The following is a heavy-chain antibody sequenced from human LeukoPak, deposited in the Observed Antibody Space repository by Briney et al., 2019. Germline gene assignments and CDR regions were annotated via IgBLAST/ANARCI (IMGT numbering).Heavy chain of an antibody. D-gene: IGHD3-3*01. V-gene: IGHV3-66*01. J-gene: IGHJ6*02. CDR2: IYSGGST. CDR1: GFTVSSNY. Sequence: QTGGSLRLSCAASGFTVSSNYMSWVRQAPGKGLEWVSVIYSGGSTYYADSVKGRFTISRDNSKNTLYLQMNSLRAEDTAVYYCARDQYSGGYDFWSGYHYYYYYGMDVWGQGTTVTVSS. CDR3: ARDQYSGGYDFWSGYHYYYYYGMDV.